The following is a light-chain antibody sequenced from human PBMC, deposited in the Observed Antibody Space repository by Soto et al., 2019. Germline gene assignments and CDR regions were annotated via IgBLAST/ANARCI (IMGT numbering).Light chain of an antibody. CDR3: QQYCATPWK. CDR1: QSVLYSSNNQNC. CDR2: WAS. Sequence: DIVMTQCRDSLAVSLGEMATINCESSQSVLYSSNNQNCLAWYQQKPGQPPKLLIYWASTRESGVPDRFSGSGPVTDFTLTISSLQAEDVAVYYCQQYCATPWKFGQGTKVDIK. V-gene: IGKV4-1*01. J-gene: IGKJ1*01.